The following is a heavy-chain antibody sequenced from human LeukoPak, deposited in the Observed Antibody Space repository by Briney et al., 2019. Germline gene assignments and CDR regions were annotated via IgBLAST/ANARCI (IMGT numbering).Heavy chain of an antibody. CDR2: IYYSGST. CDR1: GGSISSSTYY. D-gene: IGHD6-19*01. J-gene: IGHJ2*01. Sequence: SETLSLTCTVSGGSISSSTYYWGWIRQSPGKGLEWIGYIYYSGSTNYNPSLKSRVTISVDTSKNQFSLKLSSVTAADTAVYYCARRYSSSGWYGLWYFDLWGRGTLVTVSS. CDR3: ARRYSSSGWYGLWYFDL. V-gene: IGHV4-61*05.